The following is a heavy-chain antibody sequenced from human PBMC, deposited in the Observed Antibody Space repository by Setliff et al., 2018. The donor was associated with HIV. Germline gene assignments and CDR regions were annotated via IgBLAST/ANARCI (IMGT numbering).Heavy chain of an antibody. CDR2: IIPMLDSA. V-gene: IGHV1-69*04. Sequence: GASVKVSCKASGGSFGSFAISWVRQAPGQGLEWVGRIIPMLDSANYAREFEGRVSITADKSTNTVYMELNSLKLEDTAVYYCVGRITYYDFWSGFYNYWGQGSLVTV. CDR1: GGSFGSFA. J-gene: IGHJ4*02. CDR3: VGRITYYDFWSGFYNY. D-gene: IGHD3-3*01.